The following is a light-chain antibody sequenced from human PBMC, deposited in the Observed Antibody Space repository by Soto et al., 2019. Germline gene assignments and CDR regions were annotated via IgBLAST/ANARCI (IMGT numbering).Light chain of an antibody. V-gene: IGKV1-5*01. Sequence: DIQMTQSPSTMSASVGDRVTITCRPSQSVSTWLAWYQPKPGEAPNLLIYDASSLESGVPSRLSGSGSGTEFTLPIRSLKPDDFATYYCQQYNSYCTFGQGTRLEIK. CDR3: QQYNSYCT. J-gene: IGKJ5*01. CDR2: DAS. CDR1: QSVSTW.